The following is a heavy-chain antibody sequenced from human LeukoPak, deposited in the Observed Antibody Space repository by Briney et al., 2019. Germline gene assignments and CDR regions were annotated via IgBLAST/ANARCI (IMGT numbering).Heavy chain of an antibody. D-gene: IGHD6-19*01. CDR1: GGTFSSYA. Sequence: SVKVSCKASGGTFSSYAISWVRQAPGQGLEWMGGIIPIFGTANYAQKFQGRVTITADESTSTAYMELSSLRSEDSALYYCAIIAVGGVDPFDSWGQGTLVTVSS. CDR2: IIPIFGTA. V-gene: IGHV1-69*13. J-gene: IGHJ4*02. CDR3: AIIAVGGVDPFDS.